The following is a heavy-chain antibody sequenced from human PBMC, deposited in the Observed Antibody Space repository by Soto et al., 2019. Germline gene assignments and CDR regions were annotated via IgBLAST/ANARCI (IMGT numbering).Heavy chain of an antibody. CDR2: ISGSGGST. D-gene: IGHD2-21*02. Sequence: GGSLRLSCAASGFTFSSYAMSWVRQAPGKGLEWVSAISGSGGSTYYADSVKGRFTISRDNSKNTLYLQMNSLRAEDTAVYYCAKDLEHIVVVTAIGQLDYWGQGTLVTVSS. J-gene: IGHJ4*02. CDR3: AKDLEHIVVVTAIGQLDY. CDR1: GFTFSSYA. V-gene: IGHV3-23*01.